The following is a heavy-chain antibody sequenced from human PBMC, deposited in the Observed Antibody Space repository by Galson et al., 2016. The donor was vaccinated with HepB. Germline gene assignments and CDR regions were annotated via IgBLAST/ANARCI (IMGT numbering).Heavy chain of an antibody. V-gene: IGHV3-7*01. CDR1: GFTFRSYA. J-gene: IGHJ3*02. D-gene: IGHD6-13*01. Sequence: SLRLSCAGSGFTFRSYAMSWVRQPPGKGLEWVADIKQDGGKKYFVDSVKGRFTISRDNARNSLYLQMNSLRGDDTAIYYCARDDSSNSDNAFDIWGQGTMVTVSS. CDR2: IKQDGGKK. CDR3: ARDDSSNSDNAFDI.